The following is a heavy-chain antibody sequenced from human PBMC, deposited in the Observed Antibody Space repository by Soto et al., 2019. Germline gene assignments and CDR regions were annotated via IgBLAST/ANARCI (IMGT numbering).Heavy chain of an antibody. CDR3: ARSLSTIGGRPDS. CDR1: GYTFTGYY. V-gene: IGHV1-2*02. CDR2: INPNSGDT. J-gene: IGHJ4*02. Sequence: ASVKVSCKASGYTFTGYYMHWVRQAPGRGLEWMGWINPNSGDTKYAQKFQGRVTMTRDTSTRTAYMEVSRLTSDDTAVYYCARSLSTIGGRPDSWGQGTLVTVSS. D-gene: IGHD6-6*01.